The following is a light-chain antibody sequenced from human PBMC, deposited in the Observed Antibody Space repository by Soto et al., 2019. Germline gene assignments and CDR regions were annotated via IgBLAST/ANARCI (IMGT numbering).Light chain of an antibody. J-gene: IGKJ1*01. CDR2: DAS. Sequence: DIQMTQSPSSLSASVGEGVTITCQASQDIKNYLNWYQQKSGKAPKLLTYDASDLETGVPSRFSGSGSGTDFTFTINSLQPEDIATYYCQQTYNTPPWTFGQGTKVDI. CDR3: QQTYNTPPWT. CDR1: QDIKNY. V-gene: IGKV1-33*01.